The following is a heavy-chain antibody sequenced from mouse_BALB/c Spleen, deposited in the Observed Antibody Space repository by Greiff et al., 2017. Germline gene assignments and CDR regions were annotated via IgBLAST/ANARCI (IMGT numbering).Heavy chain of an antibody. D-gene: IGHD2-4*01. J-gene: IGHJ1*01. CDR1: GYTFTSYW. CDR3: TRSGYDYGQGFDV. V-gene: IGHV1-69*02. CDR2: IYPSDSYT. Sequence: QVQLQQSGAELVRPGASVKLSCKASGYTFTSYWINWVKQRPGQGLEWIGNIYPSDSYTNYNQKFKDKATLTVDKSSSTAYMQLSSPTSEDSAVYYCTRSGYDYGQGFDVWGAGTTVTVSS.